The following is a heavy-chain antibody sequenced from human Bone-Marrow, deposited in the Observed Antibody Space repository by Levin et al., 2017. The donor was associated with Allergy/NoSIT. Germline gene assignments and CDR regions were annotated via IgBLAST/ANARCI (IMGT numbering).Heavy chain of an antibody. CDR2: ISSTSSET. Sequence: MAGGSLRLSCAASGFTFSDYYMSWIRQAPGKGLEWISYISSTSSETNYADSVKGRFTISRDNAKNSLFLQMNSLRAEDTAIYYCARDRTAASGAFFYYAFDVWGQGTTVAVSS. CDR1: GFTFSDYY. J-gene: IGHJ6*02. V-gene: IGHV3-11*05. D-gene: IGHD6-25*01. CDR3: ARDRTAASGAFFYYAFDV.